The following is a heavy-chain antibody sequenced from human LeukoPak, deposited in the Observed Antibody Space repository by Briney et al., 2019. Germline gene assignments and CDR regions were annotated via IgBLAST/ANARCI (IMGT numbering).Heavy chain of an antibody. CDR1: GGSISSSSYY. CDR3: ARQGTYYYDSSGD. J-gene: IGHJ4*02. CDR2: IYYSGST. Sequence: SETLSLTCTVSGGSISSSSYYWGWIRQPPGKGLEWIGSIYYSGSTYYNPSLKSRVTISVDTSKNQFSLKLSSETAADTAVYYCARQGTYYYDSSGDWGQGTLVTVSS. V-gene: IGHV4-39*01. D-gene: IGHD3-22*01.